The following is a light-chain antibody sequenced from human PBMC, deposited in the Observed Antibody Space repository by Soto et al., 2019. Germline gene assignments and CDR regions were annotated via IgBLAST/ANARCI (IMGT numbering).Light chain of an antibody. Sequence: EIVMTQSPATLSVSPGERATLSCRASQSVSSNLAWYQQKPGQAPRLLIYGASTRATGIPARFSGSGSGTEFTLTISSRQPEDFAVYYCQQYNNWPPGTFGQGTKVEIK. CDR2: GAS. J-gene: IGKJ1*01. CDR3: QQYNNWPPGT. V-gene: IGKV3-15*01. CDR1: QSVSSN.